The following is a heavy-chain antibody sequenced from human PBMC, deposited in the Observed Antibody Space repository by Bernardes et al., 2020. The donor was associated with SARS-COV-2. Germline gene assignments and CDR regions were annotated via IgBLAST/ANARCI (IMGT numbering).Heavy chain of an antibody. CDR3: AGSLSRYYGMDV. V-gene: IGHV3-33*01. J-gene: IGHJ6*02. Sequence: GGSLRLSCAASGFTFSSYGMHWVRQAPGKGLEWVAVIWYDGSNKYYADSVKGRFTISRDNSKNTLYLQMNSLRAEDTAVYYCAGSLSRYYGMDVWGQGTTVTVSS. D-gene: IGHD2-15*01. CDR1: GFTFSSYG. CDR2: IWYDGSNK.